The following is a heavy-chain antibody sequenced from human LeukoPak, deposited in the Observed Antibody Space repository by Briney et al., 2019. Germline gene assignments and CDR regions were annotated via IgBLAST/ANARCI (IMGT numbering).Heavy chain of an antibody. V-gene: IGHV4-61*02. CDR3: ARAPPMVRGVLEYYMDV. D-gene: IGHD3-10*01. CDR1: GGSISSGSYY. CDR2: IYTSGST. Sequence: TASETLSLTCTVSGGSISSGSYYWSWIRQPAGKGLEWIGRIYTSGSTNYNPSLKSRVTISVDTSKNQFSLKLSSVTAADTAVYYCARAPPMVRGVLEYYMDVWGKGTTVTISS. J-gene: IGHJ6*03.